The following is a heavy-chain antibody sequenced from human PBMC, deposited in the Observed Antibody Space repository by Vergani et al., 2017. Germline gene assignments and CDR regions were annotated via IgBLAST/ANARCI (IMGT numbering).Heavy chain of an antibody. J-gene: IGHJ4*02. CDR3: ARGLGMYSSSRQIFDY. V-gene: IGHV4-34*01. D-gene: IGHD6-6*01. Sequence: QVQLQESGPGLVKPSETLSLTCAVYGGSFSGYYWSWIRQPPGKGLEWIGEINHSGSTNYNPSLKSRVTISVDTSKNQFSLKLSSVTAADTAVYYCARGLGMYSSSRQIFDYWGQGTLVTVSS. CDR1: GGSFSGYY. CDR2: INHSGST.